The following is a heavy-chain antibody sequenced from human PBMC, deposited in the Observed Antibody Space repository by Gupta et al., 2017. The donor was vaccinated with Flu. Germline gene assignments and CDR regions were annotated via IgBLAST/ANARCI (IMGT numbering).Heavy chain of an antibody. V-gene: IGHV1-69*01. Sequence: QVQLVQSGAEVKKSGSSVKVSCKASGDPFSSNTFSWVRQAPGQGLEWMGGILPVIGATNYAQEFQGRVTITADEATSTVYMEVSSLKSDDTAVYYCVRLTPCGGDCYYFQHWGQGTLVTVPS. CDR1: GDPFSSNT. CDR3: VRLTPCGGDCYYFQH. D-gene: IGHD2-21*02. J-gene: IGHJ1*01. CDR2: ILPVIGAT.